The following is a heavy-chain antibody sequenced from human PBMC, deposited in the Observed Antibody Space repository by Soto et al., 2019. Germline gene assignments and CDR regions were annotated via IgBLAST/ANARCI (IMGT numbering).Heavy chain of an antibody. V-gene: IGHV2-5*02. CDR2: IYWDDDK. CDR1: GFSLTSGVG. D-gene: IGHD5-12*01. CDR3: AHIDPEIVTVGGHGGFDY. J-gene: IGHJ4*02. Sequence: QITLKESGPTLVRPPQTLTLTCTFSGFSLTSGVGVGWIRQPPGKALEWLALIYWDDDKRYSPSLKNRLTITQDTYKTQVVLTMTNVGPVDTATYFCAHIDPEIVTVGGHGGFDYWGQGTLVTVSS.